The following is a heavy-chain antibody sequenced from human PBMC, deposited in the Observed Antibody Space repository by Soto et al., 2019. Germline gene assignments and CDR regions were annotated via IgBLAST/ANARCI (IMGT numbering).Heavy chain of an antibody. D-gene: IGHD3-3*01. Sequence: LKISCKGSGYSFTSYWIGLLRQMPGKGLEWMGIIYPGDSDTRYSPPFQGQVTISADMSISTAYLQWSSLKASDTAMYYCATSVPPYYDFWSGYYDYWGQGTLVSLSS. CDR1: GYSFTSYW. J-gene: IGHJ4*02. V-gene: IGHV5-51*01. CDR2: IYPGDSDT. CDR3: ATSVPPYYDFWSGYYDY.